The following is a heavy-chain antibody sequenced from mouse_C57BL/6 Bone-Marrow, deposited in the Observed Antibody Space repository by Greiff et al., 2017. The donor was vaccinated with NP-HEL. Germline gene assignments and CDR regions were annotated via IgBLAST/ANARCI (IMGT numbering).Heavy chain of an antibody. CDR3: ARCSAYSNYFDY. Sequence: VQLQQSGAELARPGASVKLSCKASGYTFTSYGISWVKQRTGQGLEWIGEIYPSSGNTYYNEKFKGKATLTADKSSSTAYMELRSLTSEDSAVYFCARCSAYSNYFDYWGQGTTLTVSS. D-gene: IGHD6-1*01. V-gene: IGHV1-81*01. CDR2: IYPSSGNT. J-gene: IGHJ2*01. CDR1: GYTFTSYG.